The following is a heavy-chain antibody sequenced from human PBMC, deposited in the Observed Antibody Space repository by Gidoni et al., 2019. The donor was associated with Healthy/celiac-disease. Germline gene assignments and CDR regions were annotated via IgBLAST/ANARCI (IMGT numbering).Heavy chain of an antibody. CDR1: GGSISRGDYY. Sequence: QVQLQESGPGLVKPSQTLSLTCTVSGGSISRGDYYWSWIRQPPGKGLEWIGYIYYSGSTYYNPSLKSRVTIAVDTSKNQFSLKLSSVTAADTAVYYCARGEGFLEWFDAFDIWGQGTMVTVSS. CDR3: ARGEGFLEWFDAFDI. V-gene: IGHV4-30-4*01. D-gene: IGHD3-3*01. CDR2: IYYSGST. J-gene: IGHJ3*02.